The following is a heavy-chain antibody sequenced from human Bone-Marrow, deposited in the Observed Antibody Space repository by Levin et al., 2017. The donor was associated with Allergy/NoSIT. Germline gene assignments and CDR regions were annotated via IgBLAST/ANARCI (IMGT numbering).Heavy chain of an antibody. D-gene: IGHD3-10*01. Sequence: ASVKVSCKASGGTFSRDAISWVRQAPGQGLEWMGGIIPKFATANYAQKFQGRVTITADESTSTVYMELISLKSEDTAVYYCASRPAVWFGDLSGGMGVWGQGTTVTVSS. CDR1: GGTFSRDA. CDR2: IIPKFATA. J-gene: IGHJ6*02. CDR3: ASRPAVWFGDLSGGMGV. V-gene: IGHV1-69*13.